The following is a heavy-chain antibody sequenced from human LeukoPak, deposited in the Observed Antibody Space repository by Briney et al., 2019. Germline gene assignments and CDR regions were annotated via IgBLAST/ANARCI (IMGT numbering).Heavy chain of an antibody. CDR3: ARGLDDSSGEVWFDP. J-gene: IGHJ5*02. CDR2: INPSGGST. CDR1: GYTLIELS. V-gene: IGHV1-46*01. Sequence: ASVKVSCKVSGYTLIELSMHWVRQAPGQGLEWMGIINPSGGSTSYAQKFQGRVTMTRDMSTRTVYMELSSLRSEDTAVYYCARGLDDSSGEVWFDPWGQGTLVTVSS. D-gene: IGHD3-22*01.